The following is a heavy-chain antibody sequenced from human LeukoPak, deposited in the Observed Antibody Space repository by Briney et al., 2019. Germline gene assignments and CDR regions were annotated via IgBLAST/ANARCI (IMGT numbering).Heavy chain of an antibody. CDR1: GGSISYDY. Sequence: SETLSLTCTVSGGSISYDYWSWIRQSPGKRLEWIGYIHYSGATNYSPSLKSRVTISVDTSKNQFSLKLSSVTAADTALYYCATLRGASTAVFDSWGQGALVAVSS. CDR2: IHYSGAT. J-gene: IGHJ4*02. V-gene: IGHV4-59*08. D-gene: IGHD2-21*02. CDR3: ATLRGASTAVFDS.